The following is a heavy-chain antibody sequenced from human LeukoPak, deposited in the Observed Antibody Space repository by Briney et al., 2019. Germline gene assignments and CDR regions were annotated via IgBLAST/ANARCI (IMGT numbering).Heavy chain of an antibody. V-gene: IGHV4-4*09. CDR3: ARRLGIHSSSWYTDYYYYYMDV. Sequence: SETLSLTCTVSGGSINSYYWSWIRQPPGKGLEWIGYIYTSGSTNYNPSLKSRVTISVDTSKNQFSLKLSSVTAADTAVYYCARRLGIHSSSWYTDYYYYYMDVWGKGTTVTVSS. J-gene: IGHJ6*03. CDR1: GGSINSYY. D-gene: IGHD6-13*01. CDR2: IYTSGST.